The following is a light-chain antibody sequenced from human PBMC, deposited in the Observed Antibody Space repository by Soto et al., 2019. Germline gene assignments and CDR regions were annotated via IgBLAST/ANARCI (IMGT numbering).Light chain of an antibody. Sequence: QSALTQPPSASGSPGQSVAISCTGTSSDIGGYNYVSWYQQHPGKAPKLMIYEVNKRPSGVPNRFSGSKSGNTASLTISGVQSDDEADYYCCSYAGSYTGIFGGGTKLTVL. CDR3: CSYAGSYTGI. CDR2: EVN. J-gene: IGLJ2*01. V-gene: IGLV2-8*01. CDR1: SSDIGGYNY.